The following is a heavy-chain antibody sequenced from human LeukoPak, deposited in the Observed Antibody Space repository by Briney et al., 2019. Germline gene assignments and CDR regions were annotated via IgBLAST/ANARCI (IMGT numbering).Heavy chain of an antibody. D-gene: IGHD4-17*01. Sequence: APVKVSCKASGGTFSSYAISWVRQAPGQGLEWMGGIIPIFGTANYAQKFQGRVTITTDESTSTAYMELSSLRSEDTAVYYCAQFSPGTTVTNNWFDPWGQGTLVTVSS. CDR3: AQFSPGTTVTNNWFDP. CDR2: IIPIFGTA. J-gene: IGHJ5*02. CDR1: GGTFSSYA. V-gene: IGHV1-69*05.